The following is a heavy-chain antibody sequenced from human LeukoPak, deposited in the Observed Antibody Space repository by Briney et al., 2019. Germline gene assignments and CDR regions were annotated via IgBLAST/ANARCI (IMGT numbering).Heavy chain of an antibody. Sequence: GASVKVSCKASGYTFTSYDINWVRQATGQGLEWMGWMNPNSGNTGYAQKFQGRATMTRNTSISTAYMELSSLRSEDTAVYYCARVLSSSWYYYYYYYMDVWGKGTTVTISS. J-gene: IGHJ6*03. V-gene: IGHV1-8*01. CDR2: MNPNSGNT. D-gene: IGHD6-13*01. CDR1: GYTFTSYD. CDR3: ARVLSSSWYYYYYYYMDV.